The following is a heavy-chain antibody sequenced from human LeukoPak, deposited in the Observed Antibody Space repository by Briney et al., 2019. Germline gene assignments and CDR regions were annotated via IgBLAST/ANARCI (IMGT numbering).Heavy chain of an antibody. CDR1: GYTFTSYY. CDR2: INPSGGNT. Sequence: ASVKVSCKASGYTFTSYYLHWVRQAPGQGLEWMGIINPSGGNTNYAQKFQDRVTMTRDTSTSTVYMQLSSLRSEDTAVYYCARDEMDSLAYWGQGTLVTVSS. V-gene: IGHV1-46*01. D-gene: IGHD5-24*01. J-gene: IGHJ4*02. CDR3: ARDEMDSLAY.